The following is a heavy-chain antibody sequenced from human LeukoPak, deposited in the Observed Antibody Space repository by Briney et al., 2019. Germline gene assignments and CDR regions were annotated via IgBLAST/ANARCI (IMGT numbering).Heavy chain of an antibody. CDR2: ISSSSSYI. CDR3: ARDKAGVPAAYDY. D-gene: IGHD2-2*01. J-gene: IGHJ4*02. Sequence: GGSLRLSCAASGFTFSSYSMNWVRQAPGKGLEWVSSISSSSSYIYYADSVKGRFTISRDESKSTLYLQMNSLRAEDTAVYYCARDKAGVPAAYDYWGQGTLVTVSS. CDR1: GFTFSSYS. V-gene: IGHV3-21*01.